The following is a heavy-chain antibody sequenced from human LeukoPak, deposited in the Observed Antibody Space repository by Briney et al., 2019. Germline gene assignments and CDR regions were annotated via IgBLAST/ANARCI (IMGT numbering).Heavy chain of an antibody. CDR3: AKGGLDFWSGYYNYFDY. V-gene: IGHV3-23*01. Sequence: GGSLRLSCAASGFTFSSYAMSWVRQAPGKGLEWVSAISGSGGSTYYADSVKGRFTISRDNSKNTLYLQMNSLRAEDTAVYYCAKGGLDFWSGYYNYFDYWGQGTLVTVSS. D-gene: IGHD3-3*01. CDR2: ISGSGGST. CDR1: GFTFSSYA. J-gene: IGHJ4*02.